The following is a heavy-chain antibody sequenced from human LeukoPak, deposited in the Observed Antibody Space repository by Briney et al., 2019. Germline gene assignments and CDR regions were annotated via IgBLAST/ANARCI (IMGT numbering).Heavy chain of an antibody. Sequence: SETLSLTCTVSGYSISSGYYWGWIRQPPGKGLEWIGSIYHSGNSYYNPSLKSRVTISVDKSKNQFSLKLSSVTAADTAVYYCARDSSSWYREYYFDYWGQGTLVTVSS. CDR2: IYHSGNS. D-gene: IGHD6-13*01. CDR1: GYSISSGYY. CDR3: ARDSSSWYREYYFDY. J-gene: IGHJ4*02. V-gene: IGHV4-38-2*02.